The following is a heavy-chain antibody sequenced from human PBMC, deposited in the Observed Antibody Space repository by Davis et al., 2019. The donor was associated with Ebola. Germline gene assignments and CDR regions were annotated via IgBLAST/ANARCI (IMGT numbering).Heavy chain of an antibody. Sequence: GESLKISCKGSGYSFTSYWIAWVRQMPGKGLEWMGIIYTADSETTYRPSFQGQVTISVDKSISTAYLQWSSLKASDTAMYYCARQSEYSGSYHYFDYWGQGTLVTVSS. CDR1: GYSFTSYW. CDR3: ARQSEYSGSYHYFDY. V-gene: IGHV5-51*01. J-gene: IGHJ4*02. D-gene: IGHD1-26*01. CDR2: IYTADSET.